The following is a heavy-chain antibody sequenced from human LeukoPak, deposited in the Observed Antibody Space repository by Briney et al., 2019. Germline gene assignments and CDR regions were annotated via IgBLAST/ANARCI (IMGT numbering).Heavy chain of an antibody. CDR3: ARDRSPDNGYYYDSSGYYYGY. D-gene: IGHD3-22*01. CDR1: GFTFSSYG. Sequence: GGSLRLSCAASGFTFSSYGMSWVRQAPGKGLEWVSAISSSGGNTYYADSVKGRFTISRDNSKNTLYLQMNSLRAEDTAVYYCARDRSPDNGYYYDSSGYYYGYWGQGTLVTVSS. V-gene: IGHV3-23*01. J-gene: IGHJ4*02. CDR2: ISSSGGNT.